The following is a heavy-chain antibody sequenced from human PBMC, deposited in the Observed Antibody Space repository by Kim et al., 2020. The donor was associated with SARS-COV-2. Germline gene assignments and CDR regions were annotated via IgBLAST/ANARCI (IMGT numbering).Heavy chain of an antibody. Sequence: TFFNPSHRSRLTMSQDTSKNQFSLRLSSVTAADTAVYYCTKPRAWANTFDVWGRGTMVTVSS. J-gene: IGHJ3*01. V-gene: IGHV4-39*01. CDR3: TKPRAWANTFDV. CDR2: T. D-gene: IGHD2-8*01.